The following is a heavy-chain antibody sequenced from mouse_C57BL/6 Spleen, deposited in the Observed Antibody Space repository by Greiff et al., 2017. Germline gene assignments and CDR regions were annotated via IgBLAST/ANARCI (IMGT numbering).Heavy chain of an antibody. D-gene: IGHD1-1*01. CDR3: ASLDYGSSYDY. CDR1: GYTFTDYY. Sequence: EVQLQQSGPELVKPGASVKISCKASGYTFTDYYMNWVKQSHGKSLEWIGDINPNNGGTSYNQKFKGKATLTVDKSSSTAYMERRSLTSEDSAVYYCASLDYGSSYDYWGQGTTLTVSS. V-gene: IGHV1-26*01. J-gene: IGHJ2*01. CDR2: INPNNGGT.